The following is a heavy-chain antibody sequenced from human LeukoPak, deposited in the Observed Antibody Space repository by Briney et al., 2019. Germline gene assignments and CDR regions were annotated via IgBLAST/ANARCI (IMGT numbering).Heavy chain of an antibody. CDR3: ARARRGSPPPLYYYYYMDV. Sequence: PSETLSLTCTVSGGSISSYCWSWIRQPPGKGLEWIGEINHSGSTNYNPSLKSRVTISVDTSKNQFSLKLSSVTAADTAVYYCARARRGSPPPLYYYYYMDVWGKGTTVTVSS. CDR1: GGSISSYC. V-gene: IGHV4-34*01. CDR2: INHSGST. J-gene: IGHJ6*03. D-gene: IGHD1-14*01.